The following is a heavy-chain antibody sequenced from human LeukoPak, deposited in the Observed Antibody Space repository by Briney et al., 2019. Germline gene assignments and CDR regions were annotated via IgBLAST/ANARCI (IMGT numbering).Heavy chain of an antibody. CDR3: ARVNFRDYRGYTWFEP. J-gene: IGHJ5*02. Sequence: GGSLRLSCTGYGVTFSDCAVTWFRQTPGKGLEWVGFVRTKTHGGAPETAASVRGRFNVSRDDSAGIAYLQMTSLRTEDTAMYYCARVNFRDYRGYTWFEPWGQGTLVTVSS. CDR2: VRTKTHGGAP. V-gene: IGHV3-49*03. CDR1: GVTFSDCA. D-gene: IGHD3-10*01.